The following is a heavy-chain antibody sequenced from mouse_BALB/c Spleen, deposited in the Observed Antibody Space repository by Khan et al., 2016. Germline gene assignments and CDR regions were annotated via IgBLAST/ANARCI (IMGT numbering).Heavy chain of an antibody. V-gene: IGHV1-80*01. D-gene: IGHD2-2*01. CDR1: GYAFSIYW. CDR3: ARSGYGYDY. CDR2: IYPGDGDT. Sequence: QVQLQQSGAELVRPGSSVKISCKASGYAFSIYWMNWVKQRPGQGLEWIGQIYPGDGDTDYNGKFKDKATLTADKSSSTAYMQLSSLTSEDSAVYFFARSGYGYDYWGQGTTLTVSS. J-gene: IGHJ2*01.